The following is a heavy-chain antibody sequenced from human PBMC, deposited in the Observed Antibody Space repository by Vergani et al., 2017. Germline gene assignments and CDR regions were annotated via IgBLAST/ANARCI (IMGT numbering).Heavy chain of an antibody. CDR3: AREDGGTQNFDY. V-gene: IGHV4-61*02. Sequence: QVQLQESGPGLVKPSQTLSLTCTVSGGSISSGSYYWSWIRQPAGKGLEWIGRIYTSGSTNYNPSLKSRVTISVDTSKNQFSLKLSSVTAADTAVYYCAREDGGTQNFDYWGQGTLVTVSS. CDR1: GGSISSGSYY. CDR2: IYTSGST. J-gene: IGHJ4*02. D-gene: IGHD2-15*01.